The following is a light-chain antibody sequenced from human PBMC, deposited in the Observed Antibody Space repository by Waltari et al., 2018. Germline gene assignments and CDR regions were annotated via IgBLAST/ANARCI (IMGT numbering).Light chain of an antibody. CDR1: KLGDKY. Sequence: SYELTQPPSVSVSPGQTASITCSGDKLGDKYACWYQQKPGQSPVLVIYQDTKRPSGIPERFSGANSGNTATLTISGTQAMEEADYYCQAWDSSTPYVFGPGTKVTVL. J-gene: IGLJ1*01. V-gene: IGLV3-1*01. CDR3: QAWDSSTPYV. CDR2: QDT.